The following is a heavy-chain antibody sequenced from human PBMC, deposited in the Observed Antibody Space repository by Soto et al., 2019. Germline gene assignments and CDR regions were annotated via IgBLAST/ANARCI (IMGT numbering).Heavy chain of an antibody. CDR2: ISAYNGNT. CDR1: GYTFTSYG. D-gene: IGHD2-2*01. CDR3: VRGGIVVVPAAGSSWDTNFDY. V-gene: IGHV1-18*04. Sequence: QVQLVQSGAEVKKPGASVKVSCKASGYTFTSYGISWVRQAPGQGLEWMGWISAYNGNTNYAQKLQGRVTMTTDTSTSTAYMELRSLRSDDTAVYYCVRGGIVVVPAAGSSWDTNFDYWGQGTLVTVSS. J-gene: IGHJ4*02.